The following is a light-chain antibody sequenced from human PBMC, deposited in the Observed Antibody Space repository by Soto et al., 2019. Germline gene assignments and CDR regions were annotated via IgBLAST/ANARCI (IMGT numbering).Light chain of an antibody. CDR1: QSVSISF. CDR2: GAS. J-gene: IGKJ5*01. V-gene: IGKV3D-20*02. Sequence: EGVLTQSPGTLALSPGEIATLSCMASQSVSISFLAWYQQKPGQAPRLXIYGASSRATGIPDRFSGSGSGTDLTLTISSLEPEDFAVYYCQQRSNWPPITFGQGTRLEI. CDR3: QQRSNWPPIT.